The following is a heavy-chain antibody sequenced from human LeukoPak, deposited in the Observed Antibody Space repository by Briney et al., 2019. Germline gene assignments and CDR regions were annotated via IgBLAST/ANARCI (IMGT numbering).Heavy chain of an antibody. CDR1: GGSISSYY. J-gene: IGHJ4*02. Sequence: SETLSLTCTVSGGSISSYYWSWIRQPPGKGLEWIGYIYYSGSTNYNPSLKSRVTISVDTSKNQFSLKLSSVTAADTAVYYCAREGTPNIAVAGTWSYWGQGTLVTVSS. CDR3: AREGTPNIAVAGTWSY. V-gene: IGHV4-59*12. CDR2: IYYSGST. D-gene: IGHD6-19*01.